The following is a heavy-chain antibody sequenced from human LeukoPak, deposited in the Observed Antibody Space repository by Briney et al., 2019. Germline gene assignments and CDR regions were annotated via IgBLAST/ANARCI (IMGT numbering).Heavy chain of an antibody. V-gene: IGHV5-51*01. J-gene: IGHJ4*02. CDR1: GYSFTSYW. Sequence: GESLKIPCKGPGYSFTSYWISWVRQMPGKGLEWMGIIYPGDSDTRYSPSFQGQVTISADKSISTAYLQWSSLMASDTAMYYCARPSGSYFYFDYWGQGTLVTVSS. CDR3: ARPSGSYFYFDY. CDR2: IYPGDSDT. D-gene: IGHD1-26*01.